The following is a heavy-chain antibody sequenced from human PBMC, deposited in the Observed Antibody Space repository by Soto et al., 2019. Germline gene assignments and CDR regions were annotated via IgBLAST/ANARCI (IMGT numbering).Heavy chain of an antibody. CDR3: AKNSGEEVAGKRVNWIDP. Sequence: GGSLRLSCAASGLTFNRYGMHWVRQAPGKGLKWVAVISYDGSSKYYADSVKGRFTISRDNSKNTLFLQMDSLRPDDTAMYYCAKNSGEEVAGKRVNWIDPWGQGT. J-gene: IGHJ5*02. D-gene: IGHD6-19*01. CDR1: GLTFNRYG. V-gene: IGHV3-30*18. CDR2: ISYDGSSK.